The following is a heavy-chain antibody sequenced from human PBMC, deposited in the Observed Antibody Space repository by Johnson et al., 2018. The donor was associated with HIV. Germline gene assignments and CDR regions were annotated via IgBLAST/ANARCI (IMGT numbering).Heavy chain of an antibody. Sequence: QVQLVESGGGVVQPGRSLRLSCEASGFTFSSYGMHWVRQAPGKGLAWVAVIWSDGSNKYYADSVKGRFTISRDNSKNTLYLQMNSLIAEDTAVYYCATLEYSSSPGGYGAFDIWGQGTMVTVSS. J-gene: IGHJ3*02. D-gene: IGHD6-6*01. V-gene: IGHV3-33*01. CDR2: IWSDGSNK. CDR3: ATLEYSSSPGGYGAFDI. CDR1: GFTFSSYG.